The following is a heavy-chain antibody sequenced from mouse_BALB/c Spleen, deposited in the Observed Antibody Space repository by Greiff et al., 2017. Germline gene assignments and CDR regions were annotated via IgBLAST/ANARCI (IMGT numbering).Heavy chain of an antibody. D-gene: IGHD2-14*01. CDR3: ASYYRYDGFAY. J-gene: IGHJ3*01. CDR2: ISDGGSYT. Sequence: EVNLVESGGGLVKPGGSLKLSCAASGFTFSDYYMYWVRQTPEKRLEWVATISDGGSYTYYPDSVKGRFTISRDNAKNNLYLQMSSLKSEDTAMYYCASYYRYDGFAYWGQGTLVTVSA. CDR1: GFTFSDYY. V-gene: IGHV5-4*02.